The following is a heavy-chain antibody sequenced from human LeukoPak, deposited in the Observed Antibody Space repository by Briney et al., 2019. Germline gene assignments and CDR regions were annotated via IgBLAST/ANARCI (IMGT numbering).Heavy chain of an antibody. CDR3: ARGWVSIDY. Sequence: GGSLRLSCEASGFTFNTYAMTWVRQAPGKGLEWVSTISGSVGRTHYADSVRGRFTISRDNSKNTLYLQMSSLRAEDTAIYYCARGWVSIDYWGQGTLVTVSS. D-gene: IGHD6-13*01. V-gene: IGHV3-23*01. CDR1: GFTFNTYA. CDR2: ISGSVGRT. J-gene: IGHJ4*02.